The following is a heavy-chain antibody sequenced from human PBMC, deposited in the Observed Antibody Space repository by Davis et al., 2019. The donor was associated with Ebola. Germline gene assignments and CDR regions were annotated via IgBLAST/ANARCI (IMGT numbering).Heavy chain of an antibody. V-gene: IGHV3-30*03. CDR1: GFTFSSYG. CDR3: ARASCSSTSCHRGAFDI. D-gene: IGHD2-2*01. CDR2: ISYDGSNK. Sequence: GESLKISCAASGFTFSSYGMHWVRQAPGKGLEWVAVISYDGSNKYYADSVKGRFTISRDNSKNTLYLQMNSLRAEDTAVYYCARASCSSTSCHRGAFDIWGQGTMVTVSS. J-gene: IGHJ3*02.